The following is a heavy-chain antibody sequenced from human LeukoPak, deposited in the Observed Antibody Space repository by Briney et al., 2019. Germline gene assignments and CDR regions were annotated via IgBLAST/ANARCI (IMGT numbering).Heavy chain of an antibody. CDR2: INPIFGTA. CDR1: GGTFISYA. D-gene: IGHD3/OR15-3a*01. V-gene: IGHV1-69*05. Sequence: GASVKVSCKASGGTFISYAISWVRQAPGQGLEWMGGINPIFGTANYAQKFQGRVTITTDESTTTAYMEPSSLRSEDTAVYYCARVILGRMAFDIWGQGTMVTVSS. J-gene: IGHJ3*02. CDR3: ARVILGRMAFDI.